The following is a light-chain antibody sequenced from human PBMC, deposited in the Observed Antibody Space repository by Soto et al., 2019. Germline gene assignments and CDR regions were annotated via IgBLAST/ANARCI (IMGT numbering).Light chain of an antibody. J-gene: IGKJ1*01. CDR2: KAS. CDR1: QSISSW. CDR3: QQYNSFPT. Sequence: DIPMTQSPSTLSASVGDRVTITCRASQSISSWLAWYQQKPGKAPKLLIYKASSLESGVPLRFSGSGSGTEVTLTISSLQPDDFVTYYCQQYNSFPTFGQGTKVEIK. V-gene: IGKV1-5*03.